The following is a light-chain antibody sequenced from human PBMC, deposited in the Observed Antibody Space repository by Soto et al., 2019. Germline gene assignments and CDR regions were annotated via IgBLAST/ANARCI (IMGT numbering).Light chain of an antibody. CDR2: AAS. V-gene: IGKV1-9*01. Sequence: DIQLTQSTSFLSASVGDRVTITCRASQGLSSYLAWYQQKPGKAPKLLIYAASTLQSGVPSRFSGSRSGTEFTLTISSLQPEDFATYYCQQLNSYPQTFGQGTKVDIK. J-gene: IGKJ2*01. CDR1: QGLSSY. CDR3: QQLNSYPQT.